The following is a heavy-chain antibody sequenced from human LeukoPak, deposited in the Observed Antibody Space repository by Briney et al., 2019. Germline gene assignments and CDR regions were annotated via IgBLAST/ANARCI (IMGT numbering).Heavy chain of an antibody. J-gene: IGHJ4*02. V-gene: IGHV1-24*01. D-gene: IGHD1-26*01. CDR3: ATGRPKWDPLNY. CDR1: GYALTELS. CDR2: LDPEDGEM. Sequence: ASVKVSCKVSGYALTELSLHWVRQAPGKGLEWMGGLDPEDGEMIYSQKFQGRVTMTEDTSTDIAYMAMSSLTSEDTAVYYCATGRPKWDPLNYWGQGTLVTVSS.